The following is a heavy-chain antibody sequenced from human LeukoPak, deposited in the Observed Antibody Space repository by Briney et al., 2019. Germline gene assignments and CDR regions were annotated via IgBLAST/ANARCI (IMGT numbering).Heavy chain of an antibody. J-gene: IGHJ4*02. CDR1: GYTFTGYY. CDR2: INPNSGGT. Sequence: GASVKVSCKASGYTFTGYYMHWVRQAPGQGLEWMGRINPNSGGTNYAQKFQGRVTMTRDTSISTAYMELSSLRSEDTAVYYCAIKYSGYDLEDDYWGQGTLVTVSS. CDR3: AIKYSGYDLEDDY. D-gene: IGHD5-12*01. V-gene: IGHV1-2*06.